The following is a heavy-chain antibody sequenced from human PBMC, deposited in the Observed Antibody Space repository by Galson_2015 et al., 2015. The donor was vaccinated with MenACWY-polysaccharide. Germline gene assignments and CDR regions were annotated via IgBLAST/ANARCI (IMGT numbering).Heavy chain of an antibody. CDR1: GFTFSSYW. CDR2: IKQDGSEK. V-gene: IGHV3-7*01. J-gene: IGHJ6*02. D-gene: IGHD3-3*01. CDR3: ARCGRPYYDFWIHGGYYSGMDV. Sequence: SLRLSCAASGFTFSSYWMSWVRQAPGKGLEWVANIKQDGSEKYYVDSVKGRFTISRDNAKNSLYLQMSSLRAEDTAVYYCARCGRPYYDFWIHGGYYSGMDVWGQGTTVTVSS.